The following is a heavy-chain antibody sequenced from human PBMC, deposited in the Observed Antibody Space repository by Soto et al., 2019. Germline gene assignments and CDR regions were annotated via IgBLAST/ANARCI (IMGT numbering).Heavy chain of an antibody. V-gene: IGHV4-34*01. CDR1: GGTFSGYY. CDR2: INHSGVT. CDR3: ARFSGSYCYAMDV. Sequence: PSXTLSLTCAVYGGTFSGYYWSWIRQPPGKGLEWIGEINHSGVTNYKPSLKRRVTISVDTSKNQFSLQLKSVTAADTALYYCARFSGSYCYAMDVWGQGSTVTVSS. D-gene: IGHD6-19*01. J-gene: IGHJ6*02.